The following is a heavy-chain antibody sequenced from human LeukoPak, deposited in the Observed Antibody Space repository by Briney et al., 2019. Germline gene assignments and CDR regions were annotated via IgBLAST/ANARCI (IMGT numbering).Heavy chain of an antibody. D-gene: IGHD4/OR15-4a*01. V-gene: IGHV3-7*05. CDR1: GFTFRIYW. Sequence: GGSLRLSCAASGFTFRIYWMSWVRQAQGKGLEWVANIKEEGSEKYYVDSVKDRLTISRDNAKNSLYLQMNNLRAEDTAFYYCAREQYGGKDYWGQGTLVTVSS. J-gene: IGHJ4*02. CDR2: IKEEGSEK. CDR3: AREQYGGKDY.